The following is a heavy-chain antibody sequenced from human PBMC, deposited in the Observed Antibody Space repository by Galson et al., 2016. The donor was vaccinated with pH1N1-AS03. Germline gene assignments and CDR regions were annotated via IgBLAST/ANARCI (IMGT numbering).Heavy chain of an antibody. CDR3: ARAPYGSGSFAYYFAS. D-gene: IGHD3-10*01. V-gene: IGHV4-38-2*01. CDR1: GYSINSGYY. Sequence: SETLSLTCAVSGYSINSGYYWGWIRQPPGKGLEWIGSMYHSGTDYYNPSLKSRVTISVDTYKKQLSLKLSSVTAADTAVYYCARAPYGSGSFAYYFASWGQGIMVAVSS. J-gene: IGHJ4*02. CDR2: MYHSGTD.